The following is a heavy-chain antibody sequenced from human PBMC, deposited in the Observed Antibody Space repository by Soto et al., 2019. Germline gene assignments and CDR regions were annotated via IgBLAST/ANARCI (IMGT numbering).Heavy chain of an antibody. CDR1: GGSISSYY. V-gene: IGHV4-59*01. J-gene: IGHJ4*02. D-gene: IGHD3-9*01. CDR2: IYYSGST. CDR3: ARTRLRYFDWTLDY. Sequence: PSETLSLTCTVSGGSISSYYWSWIRQPPGKGLEWIGYIYYSGSTNYNPSLKSRVTISVDTSKNQFSLKLSSVTAADTAVYCCARTRLRYFDWTLDYWGQGTLVTVSS.